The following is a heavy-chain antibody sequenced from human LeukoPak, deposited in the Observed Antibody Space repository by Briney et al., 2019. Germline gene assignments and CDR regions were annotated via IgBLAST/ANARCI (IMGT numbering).Heavy chain of an antibody. V-gene: IGHV1-2*02. Sequence: ASVKVSCKASGYTFTGYYMHWVRQAPGQGLEWMGWINPNSGGTNYAQKFQGRVTMTRGTSISTAYMELSRLRSDDTAVYYCARFPGGSDNPNWFDPWGQGTLVTVSS. CDR1: GYTFTGYY. D-gene: IGHD1-1*01. J-gene: IGHJ5*02. CDR3: ARFPGGSDNPNWFDP. CDR2: INPNSGGT.